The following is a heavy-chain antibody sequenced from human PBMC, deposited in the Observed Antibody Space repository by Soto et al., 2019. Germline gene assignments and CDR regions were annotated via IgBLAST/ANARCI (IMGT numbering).Heavy chain of an antibody. CDR1: GGTFSTYS. CDR2: IIPMLGIR. CDR3: TIGSWSGEVFDI. V-gene: IGHV1-69*02. D-gene: IGHD2-21*01. Sequence: QVQLVQSGAEVKKPGSSVKVSCKDSGGTFSTYSMFWVRQAPGQGLEWMGRIIPMLGIRNYAQRFQDRVTITADKSTATAHMELSSPSSEDTALYYCTIGSWSGEVFDIWGQGTMVTVSS. J-gene: IGHJ3*02.